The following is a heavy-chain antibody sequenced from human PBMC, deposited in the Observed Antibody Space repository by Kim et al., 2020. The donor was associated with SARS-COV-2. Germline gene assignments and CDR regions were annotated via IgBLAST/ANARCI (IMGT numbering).Heavy chain of an antibody. CDR3: ARLTLITMVQGGDAFDI. Sequence: FQGRVTMTRDTSTSTVYMELSSLRSEDTAVYYCARLTLITMVQGGDAFDIWGQGTMVTVSS. D-gene: IGHD3-10*01. V-gene: IGHV1-46*01. J-gene: IGHJ3*02.